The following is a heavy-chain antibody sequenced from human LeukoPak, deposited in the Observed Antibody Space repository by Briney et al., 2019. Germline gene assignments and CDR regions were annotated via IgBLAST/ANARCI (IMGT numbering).Heavy chain of an antibody. V-gene: IGHV4-34*01. CDR3: ARGPRGYCSSTSCYYYGMDV. CDR2: INHSGST. Sequence: SETLSLTCAVYGGSFSGYYWSWIRQPPGKGLEWIGEINHSGSTNYNPSLKSRVTISVDTSKNQFSLKLSSVTVADTAVYYCARGPRGYCSSTSCYYYGMDVWGKGTTVTVSS. CDR1: GGSFSGYY. D-gene: IGHD2-2*01. J-gene: IGHJ6*04.